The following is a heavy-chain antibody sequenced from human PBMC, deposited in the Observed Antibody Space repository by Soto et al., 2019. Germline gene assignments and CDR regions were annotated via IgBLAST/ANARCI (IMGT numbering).Heavy chain of an antibody. CDR2: ISGSGGST. CDR3: AKVLDTVVTKAYYYYYGMDV. CDR1: GFTFSSYA. Sequence: GGSLRLSCAASGFTFSSYAMSWVRQAPGKGLEWVSAISGSGGSTYYADSVKGRFTISRDNSKNTLYLQMNSLRAEDTAVYYCAKVLDTVVTKAYYYYYGMDVWGQGTTVTVSS. D-gene: IGHD2-21*02. J-gene: IGHJ6*02. V-gene: IGHV3-23*01.